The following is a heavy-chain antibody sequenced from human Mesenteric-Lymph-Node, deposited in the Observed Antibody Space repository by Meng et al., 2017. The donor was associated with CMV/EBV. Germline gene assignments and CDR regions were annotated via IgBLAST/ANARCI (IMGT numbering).Heavy chain of an antibody. J-gene: IGHJ5*02. CDR3: ARDSNYWFDP. CDR2: IYYSGST. V-gene: IGHV4-31*03. CDR1: GGSISSGGYY. Sequence: TCPVSGGSISSGGYYWSWIRQHPGKGLEWIGYIYYSGSTYYNPSLKSRVTISVDTSKNQFSLKLSSVTAADTAVYYCARDSNYWFDPWGQGTLVTVSS. D-gene: IGHD4-11*01.